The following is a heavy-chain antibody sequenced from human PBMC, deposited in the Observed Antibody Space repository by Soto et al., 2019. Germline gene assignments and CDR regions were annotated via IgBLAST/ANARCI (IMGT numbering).Heavy chain of an antibody. V-gene: IGHV4-34*01. J-gene: IGHJ5*02. CDR1: GGSFSGYY. Sequence: QVQLQQWGAGLLKPSETLSLTCAVYGGSFSGYYWSWIRQPPGKGLEWIGEINHSGSTNYNPSLKSRVTISVDTSKNQFSLKLSSVTAADTAVYYCARGWFGEAPRPNWFDHWGQGTLVTVSS. CDR2: INHSGST. CDR3: ARGWFGEAPRPNWFDH. D-gene: IGHD3-10*01.